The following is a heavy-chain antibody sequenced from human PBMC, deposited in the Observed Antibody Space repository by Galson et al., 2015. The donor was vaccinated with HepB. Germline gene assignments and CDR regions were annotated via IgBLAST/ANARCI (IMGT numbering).Heavy chain of an antibody. CDR3: ARSIVGTTFFYYGVDL. D-gene: IGHD1-26*01. Sequence: SVKVSCKASGYIFTGYYIHWVRQAPGQGLEWMGWINPFSGGTNFAQKFQGRVTMTRDTSISTVFMELSRLGSDDTAIYYCARSIVGTTFFYYGVDLWGQGTTVTVSS. CDR1: GYIFTGYY. J-gene: IGHJ6*02. CDR2: INPFSGGT. V-gene: IGHV1-2*02.